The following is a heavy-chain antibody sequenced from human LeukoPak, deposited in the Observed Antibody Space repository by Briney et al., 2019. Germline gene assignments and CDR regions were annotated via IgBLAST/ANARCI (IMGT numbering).Heavy chain of an antibody. J-gene: IGHJ6*03. D-gene: IGHD3-10*01. CDR2: ISGSGGST. CDR3: AKSGEADASYYYYYMDV. V-gene: IGHV3-23*01. Sequence: GGSLRLSCAASGFTFSSYAMSWVRQAPGKGLEWVSAISGSGGSTYYADSVKGRFTISRDNSKNTLYLQMNSLRAEDTAVYYCAKSGEADASYYYYYMDVWGKGTTVTVSS. CDR1: GFTFSSYA.